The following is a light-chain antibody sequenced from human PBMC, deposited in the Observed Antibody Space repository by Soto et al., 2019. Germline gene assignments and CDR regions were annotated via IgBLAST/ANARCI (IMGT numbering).Light chain of an antibody. CDR3: AAWDDSLGGV. Sequence: QSVLTQPPSASGTPGQRVTISCSGSSSNIGTNNVNWYQQLPGTAPKLLIFGTNQRPSGVPDRFSGSKSGTSASLAISGLQSEDEADYYCAAWDDSLGGVFGGGTKVTVL. CDR1: SSNIGTNN. CDR2: GTN. V-gene: IGLV1-44*01. J-gene: IGLJ3*02.